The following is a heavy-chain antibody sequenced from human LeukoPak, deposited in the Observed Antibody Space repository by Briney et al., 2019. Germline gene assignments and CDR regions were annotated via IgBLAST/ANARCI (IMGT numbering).Heavy chain of an antibody. D-gene: IGHD6-19*01. V-gene: IGHV3-23*01. J-gene: IGHJ4*02. CDR2: ISGGGGST. CDR1: GFTFSSYA. Sequence: GGSLRLSCAASGFTFSSYAMSWVRQAPGKGLEWVSSISGGGGSTYYADSVKGRFTISRDNSKNTMYLQMNSLRAEDTAIYYCAKGGWYAGGFGDCWGQGTLVTVSS. CDR3: AKGGWYAGGFGDC.